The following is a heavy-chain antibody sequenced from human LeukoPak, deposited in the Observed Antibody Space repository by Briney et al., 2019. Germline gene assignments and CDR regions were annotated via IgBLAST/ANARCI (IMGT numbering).Heavy chain of an antibody. D-gene: IGHD6-13*01. CDR2: INPNSGGT. J-gene: IGHJ6*03. CDR3: ARDRGAAASTLSYYYYYTDV. CDR1: GYTFTGYY. V-gene: IGHV1-2*02. Sequence: ASVKVSCKASGYTFTGYYMHWVRQAPGQGLEWMGWINPNSGGTNYAQKFQGRVTMTRDTSISTAYMELSRLRSDDTAVYYCARDRGAAASTLSYYYYYTDVWGKGTTVTVSS.